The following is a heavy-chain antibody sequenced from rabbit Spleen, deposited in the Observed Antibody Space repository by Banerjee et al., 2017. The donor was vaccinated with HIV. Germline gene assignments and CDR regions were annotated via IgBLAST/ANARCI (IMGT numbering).Heavy chain of an antibody. CDR2: IDPVFGIT. Sequence: EQLVESRGGLVTPGGSLKLSCKASGFTLSSYYMNWVRQAPGKGLEWIGYIDPVFGITYYANWVNGRFTISKTSSTVDLKMTGLTGADTATYFCVRDRGVDYTYGYAGNTYASPFNLWGQGTLVTVS. J-gene: IGHJ4*01. CDR3: VRDRGVDYTYGYAGNTYASPFNL. V-gene: IGHV1S21*01. D-gene: IGHD6-1*01. CDR1: GFTLSSYY.